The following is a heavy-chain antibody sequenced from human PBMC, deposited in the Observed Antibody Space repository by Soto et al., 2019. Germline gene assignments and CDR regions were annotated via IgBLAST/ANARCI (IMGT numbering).Heavy chain of an antibody. CDR3: AGMPYTSGLRFDP. V-gene: IGHV4-59*03. J-gene: IGHJ5*02. CDR1: GASIRSYY. Sequence: SETLSLTCSVSGASIRSYYWHWIRQPPGKGLEWIGYVYTSDYTRYSSSLKSRVTISVDTSKSQFYLRLNSVTAADTAVYFCAGMPYTSGLRFDPWGPGTLVTVSS. D-gene: IGHD6-19*01. CDR2: VYTSDYT.